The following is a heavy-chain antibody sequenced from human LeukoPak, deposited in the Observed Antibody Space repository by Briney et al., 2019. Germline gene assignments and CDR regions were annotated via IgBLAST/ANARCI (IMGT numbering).Heavy chain of an antibody. D-gene: IGHD1-26*01. CDR2: INPSGGST. CDR3: ARDRVIVGARGGAFDI. Sequence: ASVKVSCKASGYTFTSYYMHWVRQAPGQGLEWMGIINPSGGSTSYAQKFQGRVTMTRDTSTSTVYMELSSLRSEDTAVYYCARDRVIVGARGGAFDIWGQGTMVTVSS. V-gene: IGHV1-46*01. CDR1: GYTFTSYY. J-gene: IGHJ3*02.